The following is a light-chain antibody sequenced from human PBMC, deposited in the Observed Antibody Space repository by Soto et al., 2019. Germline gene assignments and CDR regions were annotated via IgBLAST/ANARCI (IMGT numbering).Light chain of an antibody. Sequence: QSVLTQSPSASASLGASVKLTCTLSSGHSSYAIAWHQQQPKKGPRYLMKLNSDGSHSKGDGIPDRFSGSSSGAERYLTISSLQSEDEADYYCQTWGTGPLVFGGGTKVTVL. CDR2: LNSDGSH. J-gene: IGLJ3*02. CDR3: QTWGTGPLV. CDR1: SGHSSYA. V-gene: IGLV4-69*01.